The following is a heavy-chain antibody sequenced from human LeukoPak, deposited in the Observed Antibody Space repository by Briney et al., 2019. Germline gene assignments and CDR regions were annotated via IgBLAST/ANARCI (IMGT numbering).Heavy chain of an antibody. CDR2: ISYDGSNK. CDR3: ARDQVYSYGLTHYGMDV. V-gene: IGHV3-30*03. Sequence: GRSLRLSCAASGFTFSSYGMHWVRQAPGKGLEWVAVISYDGSNKYYADSVKGRFTISRDNSKNTLYLQMNSLRAEDTAVYYCARDQVYSYGLTHYGMDVWGQGTTVTVSS. J-gene: IGHJ6*02. D-gene: IGHD5-18*01. CDR1: GFTFSSYG.